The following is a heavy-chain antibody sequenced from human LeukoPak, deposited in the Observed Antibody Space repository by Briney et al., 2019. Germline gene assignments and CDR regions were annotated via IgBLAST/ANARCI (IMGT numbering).Heavy chain of an antibody. J-gene: IGHJ4*02. CDR2: ISKSGSTT. Sequence: WGSLRLSCTTSGFIFINFELHCVRQAPGKGLEWLSYISKSGSTTFYAESVEGRFTISRDSAANSVYLQMDSLGDEDTAVYYCARDTCQRRVGGSGLLDSWGQGTLVTVAS. V-gene: IGHV3-48*03. D-gene: IGHD1-26*01. CDR3: ARDTCQRRVGGSGLLDS. CDR1: GFIFINFE.